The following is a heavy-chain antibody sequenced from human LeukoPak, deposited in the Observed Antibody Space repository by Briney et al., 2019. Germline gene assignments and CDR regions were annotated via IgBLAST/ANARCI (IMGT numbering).Heavy chain of an antibody. CDR1: GFTFSSYA. D-gene: IGHD3-3*01. CDR2: ISGSGGST. V-gene: IGHV3-23*01. Sequence: PGGSLRLSCAASGFTFSSYAMSWVRQAPGKGLEWVSAISGSGGSTYYADSVKGRFTISRDNSKNTLYLQMNSLRAEDTAVYYCAKDTDYDFWSGNLDYWGQGTLVTVSS. J-gene: IGHJ4*02. CDR3: AKDTDYDFWSGNLDY.